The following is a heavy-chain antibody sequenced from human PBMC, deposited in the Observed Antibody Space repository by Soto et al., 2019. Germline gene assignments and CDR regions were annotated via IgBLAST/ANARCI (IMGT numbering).Heavy chain of an antibody. V-gene: IGHV2-5*02. CDR3: ARNNYPNTWFDP. CDR1: GFSLRSSGVG. J-gene: IGHJ5*02. CDR2: IYWDDDK. Sequence: QITLKESGPTLVKPTQTLTLTCTFSGFSLRSSGVGVGWIRQPPGKALEWLALIYWDDDKRYRSSLKSRLTITKDTSKNQVVLTMTNMAPVDTATYYCARNNYPNTWFDPWGQGTLVTVSS. D-gene: IGHD1-1*01.